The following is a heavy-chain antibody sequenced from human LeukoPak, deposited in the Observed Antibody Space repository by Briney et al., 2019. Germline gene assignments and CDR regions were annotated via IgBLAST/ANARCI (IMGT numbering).Heavy chain of an antibody. Sequence: ASVKVSCKASGYSFTAYYMHWVRQAPGKGFEWMGWINPYTGGTNFAQHFQGRVTMTRDTSISTAYMEMTRLTSDDTAVYYCARARGELSSSANLFDPWGQGTLIAVSS. D-gene: IGHD6-6*01. CDR2: INPYTGGT. CDR3: ARARGELSSSANLFDP. J-gene: IGHJ5*02. CDR1: GYSFTAYY. V-gene: IGHV1-2*02.